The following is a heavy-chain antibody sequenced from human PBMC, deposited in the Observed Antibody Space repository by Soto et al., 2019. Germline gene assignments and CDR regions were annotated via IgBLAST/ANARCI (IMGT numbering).Heavy chain of an antibody. CDR3: ARHYSNYSPYYYYYYGMDV. D-gene: IGHD1-7*01. Sequence: SETLSLTCTVSGGSISSSSYYWGWIRQPPGKGLEWIGSIYYSGSTYYNPSLKSRVTISVDTSKNQFSLKLSSVTAADTAVYYCARHYSNYSPYYYYYYGMDVWGQGTTVTAP. CDR2: IYYSGST. J-gene: IGHJ6*02. CDR1: GGSISSSSYY. V-gene: IGHV4-39*01.